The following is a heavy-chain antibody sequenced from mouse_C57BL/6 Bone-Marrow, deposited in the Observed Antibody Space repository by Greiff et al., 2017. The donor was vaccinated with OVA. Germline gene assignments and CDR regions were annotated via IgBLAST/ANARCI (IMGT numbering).Heavy chain of an antibody. CDR3: ARGYYGSSPHFDY. CDR2: FHPYNDDT. V-gene: IGHV1-47*01. J-gene: IGHJ2*01. D-gene: IGHD1-1*01. Sequence: VQLQQSGAELVKPGASVKMSCKASGYTFTTYPIEWMKQNHGKSLEWIGNFHPYNDDTKYNEKFKGKATLTVEKSASTVYLELSRLTSDDSDVYYCARGYYGSSPHFDYWGQGTTLTVSS. CDR1: GYTFTTYP.